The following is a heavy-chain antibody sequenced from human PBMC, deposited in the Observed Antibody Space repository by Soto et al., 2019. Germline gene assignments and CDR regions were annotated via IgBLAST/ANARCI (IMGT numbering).Heavy chain of an antibody. Sequence: QAQLVQSGAEVKKPGASVKVSCKASGYMFTSYAMHWVRQAPGRRLEWMGWINVGYGNTKFSQNFQGRVTINRDTSASTVYMEVSSLRSEDTAVYYCARDRWNDPDAFDIWGQGTMVTVSS. J-gene: IGHJ3*02. V-gene: IGHV1-3*01. CDR2: INVGYGNT. CDR1: GYMFTSYA. CDR3: ARDRWNDPDAFDI. D-gene: IGHD1-1*01.